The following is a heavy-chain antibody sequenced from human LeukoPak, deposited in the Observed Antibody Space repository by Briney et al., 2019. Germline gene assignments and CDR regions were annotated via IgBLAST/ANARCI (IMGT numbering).Heavy chain of an antibody. D-gene: IGHD3-3*01. CDR1: GGSFSGYY. Sequence: PSETLSLTCAVYGGSFSGYYWSWIRQPPGKGLEWIGEINHSGSTNYNPSLKSRVTISVDTSKNQFSLKLSSVTAADTAVYYCASYFGVVPYNWFDPWGQGTLVTVSS. J-gene: IGHJ5*02. V-gene: IGHV4-34*01. CDR3: ASYFGVVPYNWFDP. CDR2: INHSGST.